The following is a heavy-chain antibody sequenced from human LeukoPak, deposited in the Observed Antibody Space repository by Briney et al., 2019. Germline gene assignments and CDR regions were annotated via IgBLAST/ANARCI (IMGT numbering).Heavy chain of an antibody. CDR1: GGSISSYY. CDR3: ASEPLRWFGELLFPDY. J-gene: IGHJ4*02. V-gene: IGHV4-4*07. Sequence: SETLSLTCTVSGGSISSYYWSWIRQPAGKGLEWIGRIYTSGSTNYNPSLKSRVTMSVDTSKNQFSLRLNSVTAADTAVYYCASEPLRWFGELLFPDYWGQGTLVTVSS. D-gene: IGHD3-10*01. CDR2: IYTSGST.